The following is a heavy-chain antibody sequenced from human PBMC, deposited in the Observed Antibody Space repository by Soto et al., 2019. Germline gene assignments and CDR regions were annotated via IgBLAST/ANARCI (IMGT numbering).Heavy chain of an antibody. D-gene: IGHD3-9*01. CDR3: ATLTKYDILTGFYPC. CDR1: GGSFSGYY. CDR2: MHDSGSS. Sequence: PSETLSLTCTVYGGSFSGYYWSWIRQPPGQGLEWIGEMHDSGSSNYNSSLKSRVTISLDTSKNQFSLSLSSVTAADTAVYYCATLTKYDILTGFYPCWGQGTLVTVS. J-gene: IGHJ4*02. V-gene: IGHV4-34*01.